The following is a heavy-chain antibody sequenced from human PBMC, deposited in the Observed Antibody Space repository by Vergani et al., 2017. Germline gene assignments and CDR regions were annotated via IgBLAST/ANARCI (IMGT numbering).Heavy chain of an antibody. V-gene: IGHV1-46*01. J-gene: IGHJ6*02. CDR3: ARGHFYSSGWNGEYYGMDV. D-gene: IGHD6-19*01. CDR2: INPSGGST. CDR1: GYTFTSYY. Sequence: VPLVQSGAEVKKPGASVKVSCKASGYTFTSYYMHWVRQAPGQGLEWMGIINPSGGSTSYAQKFQGRGTLTRDTSTSTVYMELSRLRSEDTAVYYCARGHFYSSGWNGEYYGMDVWGQGTTVTVSS.